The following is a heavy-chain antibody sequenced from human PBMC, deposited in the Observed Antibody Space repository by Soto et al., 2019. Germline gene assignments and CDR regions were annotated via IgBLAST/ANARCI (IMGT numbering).Heavy chain of an antibody. Sequence: GGSLRLSCAASGFTFDDYAMHWVRQAPGKGLEWVSGISWNSGSIGYADSVKGRFTISRDNARNSLYLQMNSLRAEDTALYYWAKDISAGPPVALAYAFDIWGQGTMVTVSS. D-gene: IGHD6-19*01. J-gene: IGHJ3*02. CDR3: AKDISAGPPVALAYAFDI. CDR1: GFTFDDYA. V-gene: IGHV3-9*01. CDR2: ISWNSGSI.